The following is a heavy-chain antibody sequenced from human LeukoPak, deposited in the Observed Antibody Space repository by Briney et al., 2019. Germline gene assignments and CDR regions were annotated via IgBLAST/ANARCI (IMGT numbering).Heavy chain of an antibody. CDR1: GFTVSSNY. J-gene: IGHJ6*02. CDR3: AAGIAAAGDYYGMDV. D-gene: IGHD6-13*01. Sequence: GGSLRLSCAASGFTVSSNYMSWVRQAPGKGLEWVSVIYSGGSTYYADSVKGRFTISRDNSKNTLYLQMNSLRAEDTAVYYCAAGIAAAGDYYGMDVWGQGTTVTVSS. V-gene: IGHV3-66*01. CDR2: IYSGGST.